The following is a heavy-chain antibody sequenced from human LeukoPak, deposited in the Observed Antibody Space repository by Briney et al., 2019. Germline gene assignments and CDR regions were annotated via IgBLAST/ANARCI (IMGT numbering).Heavy chain of an antibody. CDR1: GFTFSSYA. D-gene: IGHD6-13*01. V-gene: IGHV3-30-3*01. J-gene: IGHJ4*02. CDR2: ISYDGSNK. Sequence: GRSLRLSCAASGFTFSSYAMHWVRQAPGKGLEWVAVISYDGSNKYYADSVKGRFTISRDNSKNTLYLQMNSLRAEDTAVYYCARDAIAAAGTKAFDYWGQGTLVTVSS. CDR3: ARDAIAAAGTKAFDY.